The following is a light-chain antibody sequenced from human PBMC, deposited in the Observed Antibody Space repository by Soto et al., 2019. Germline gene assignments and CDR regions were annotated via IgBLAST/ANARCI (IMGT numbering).Light chain of an antibody. CDR1: SSDIGAYNY. Sequence: QSALTQPPSASGSPGQSVTISCTGTSSDIGAYNYVSWYQQHPGKATVLIIYEVTKRPSGVPDRFAGSKSGNTAYLTVSGLQGEYEADYDCSSLAGRYNFDVLLGGGTKVTVL. J-gene: IGLJ2*01. CDR3: SSLAGRYNFDVL. V-gene: IGLV2-8*01. CDR2: EVT.